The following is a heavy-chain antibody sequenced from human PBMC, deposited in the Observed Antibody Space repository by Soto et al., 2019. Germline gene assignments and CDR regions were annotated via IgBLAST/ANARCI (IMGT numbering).Heavy chain of an antibody. CDR2: IYYSGST. J-gene: IGHJ4*02. V-gene: IGHV4-59*08. CDR1: GGSISSYY. CDR3: ARHHDS. Sequence: QVQLQESGPGLVKPSETLSLTCTVSGGSISSYYWSWIRQPPGKGLEWIGYIYYSGSTNSNPSLKSRVTISVDTSKNQFSLKLSSVTAADTAVYYFARHHDSWGQGTLVTVSS.